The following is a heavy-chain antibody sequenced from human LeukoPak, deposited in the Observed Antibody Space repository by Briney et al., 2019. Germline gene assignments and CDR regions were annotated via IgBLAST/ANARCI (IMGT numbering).Heavy chain of an antibody. Sequence: GGSLRLSCAASGFTFRSYAMHWVRQAPGKGLEWVAVISYDGSNKYYADSVKGRFTISRDNSRNTLYLQMNSLRAEDTAVYYCARDGPGGSFDYWGQGTLVTVSS. CDR2: ISYDGSNK. CDR1: GFTFRSYA. J-gene: IGHJ4*02. D-gene: IGHD3-10*01. V-gene: IGHV3-30-3*01. CDR3: ARDGPGGSFDY.